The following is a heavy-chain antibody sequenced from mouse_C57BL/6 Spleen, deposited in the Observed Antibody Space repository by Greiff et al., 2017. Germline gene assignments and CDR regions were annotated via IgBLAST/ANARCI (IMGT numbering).Heavy chain of an antibody. Sequence: EVHLVESGGGLVQPKGSLKLSCAASGFSFNTYAMNWVRQAPGKGFEWVARIRSKSNNYATYYADSVKDRFTISRDESESMLYLPMHNLKTEVTAVYYGVGQGDYGCAYWGQGTLVTVSA. CDR3: VGQGDYGCAY. CDR2: IRSKSNNYAT. CDR1: GFSFNTYA. J-gene: IGHJ3*01. V-gene: IGHV10-1*01. D-gene: IGHD2-4*01.